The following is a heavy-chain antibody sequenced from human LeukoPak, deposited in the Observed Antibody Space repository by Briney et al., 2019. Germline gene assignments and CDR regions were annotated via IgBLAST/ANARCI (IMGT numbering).Heavy chain of an antibody. V-gene: IGHV3-30*18. CDR2: ISYDGSNK. CDR1: GFTFSSYD. Sequence: PGRSLRLSCAASGFTFSSYDMHWVRQAPGKGLEWVAVISYDGSNKYYADSVKGRFTISRDNSKNTLYLQMNSLRAEDTAVYYCAKSRYSSSPDYWGQGTLVTVSS. CDR3: AKSRYSSSPDY. D-gene: IGHD6-13*01. J-gene: IGHJ4*02.